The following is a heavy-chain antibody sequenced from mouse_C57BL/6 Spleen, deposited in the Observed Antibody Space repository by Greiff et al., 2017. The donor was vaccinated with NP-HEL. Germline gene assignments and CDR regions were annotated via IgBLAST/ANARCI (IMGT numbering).Heavy chain of an antibody. CDR3: ARNYDSFDY. D-gene: IGHD2-4*01. J-gene: IGHJ2*01. V-gene: IGHV1-66*01. CDR2: IYPGSGNT. CDR1: GYSFTSYY. Sequence: VQLQQSGPELVKPGASVKISCKASGYSFTSYYIHWVKQRPGQGLEWIGWIYPGSGNTKYNEKFKGKATLTADTSSSTAYMQLSSLTSEDAAVYYCARNYDSFDYWGQGTTLTVSS.